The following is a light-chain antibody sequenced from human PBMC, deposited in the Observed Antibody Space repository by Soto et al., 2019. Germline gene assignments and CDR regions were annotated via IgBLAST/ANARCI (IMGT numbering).Light chain of an antibody. J-gene: IGKJ1*01. CDR2: AAS. CDR1: QSISSY. V-gene: IGKV1-39*01. CDR3: QQSYSTPLT. Sequence: DIQMTQSPSSLSASVGDRVTITCRASQSISSYLNWYQQKPGKAPKLLIYAASSLQSGVPSRFSVSGSGTDFPLTIRSLQPEEFATYYCQQSYSTPLTFGQGTKVEIK.